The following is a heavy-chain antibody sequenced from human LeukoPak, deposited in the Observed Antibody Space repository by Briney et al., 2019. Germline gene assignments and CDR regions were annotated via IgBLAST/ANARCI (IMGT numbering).Heavy chain of an antibody. CDR3: ARDGGQQWLTNYYSYGMDV. D-gene: IGHD6-19*01. V-gene: IGHV1-18*01. Sequence: ASVKVSCKASGYTFTSYDINWVRQAPGQGLEWMGWIKTYNGDTNSAQNFQDRIIMTTDTSTGTAYMELRSLRSDDTAVYYCARDGGQQWLTNYYSYGMDVWGQGTTVTVSS. CDR2: IKTYNGDT. J-gene: IGHJ6*02. CDR1: GYTFTSYD.